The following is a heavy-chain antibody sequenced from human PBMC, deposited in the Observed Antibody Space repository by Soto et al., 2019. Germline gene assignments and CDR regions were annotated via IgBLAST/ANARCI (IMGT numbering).Heavy chain of an antibody. CDR2: IYYSGST. V-gene: IGHV4-39*01. Sequence: SETLSLTCTVSGGSISSSSYYWGWIRQPPGKGLEWIGSIYYSGSTYYNPSLKSRVTISVDTSKNQFSLKLSSVTAADTAVYYCASRLGTGTINWSDPCGKGPLVTV. D-gene: IGHD1-7*01. J-gene: IGHJ5*02. CDR3: ASRLGTGTINWSDP. CDR1: GGSISSSSYY.